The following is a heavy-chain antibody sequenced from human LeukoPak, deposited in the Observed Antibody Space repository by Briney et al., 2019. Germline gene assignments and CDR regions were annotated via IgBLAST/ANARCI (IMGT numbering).Heavy chain of an antibody. V-gene: IGHV3-23*01. CDR2: IDSSGGYT. D-gene: IGHD6-13*01. CDR1: GFTFSTHA. J-gene: IGHJ4*02. CDR3: GKEFSSGWFF. Sequence: PGGSLRLSCAASGFTFSTHAMTWVRQAPGKGLEWVSSIDSSGGYTFYGDSVKGRVTISRDNSNDTLYLQLSGLRAVDTAIYYCGKEFSSGWFFWGQGTLVSVSS.